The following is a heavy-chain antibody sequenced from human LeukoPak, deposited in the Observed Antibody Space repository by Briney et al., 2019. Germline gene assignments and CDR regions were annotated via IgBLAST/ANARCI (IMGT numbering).Heavy chain of an antibody. V-gene: IGHV1-69*05. CDR3: ARGGGPRYSYGFDY. Sequence: SVKVSCKASGGTFSSYAISWVRQAPGQGLEWMGGIIPIYGTANYAQKFQGRVTITTDESTSTAYMELSSLRSEDTAVYYCARGGGPRYSYGFDYWGQGTLVTVSS. D-gene: IGHD5-18*01. CDR1: GGTFSSYA. J-gene: IGHJ4*02. CDR2: IIPIYGTA.